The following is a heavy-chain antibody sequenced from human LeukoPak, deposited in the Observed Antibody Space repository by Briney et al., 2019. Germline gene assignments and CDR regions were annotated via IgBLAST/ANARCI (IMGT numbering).Heavy chain of an antibody. CDR2: INHSGST. V-gene: IGHV4-30-4*08. J-gene: IGHJ5*02. Sequence: PSQTLSLTCTVSGGSISSGDYYWSWIRQPPGKGLEWIGEINHSGSTNYNPSLKSRVTISVDTSKNQFSLKLSSVTAADTAVYYCARGGYDFWSGYYTYWFDPWGQGTLVTVSS. CDR1: GGSISSGDYY. CDR3: ARGGYDFWSGYYTYWFDP. D-gene: IGHD3-3*01.